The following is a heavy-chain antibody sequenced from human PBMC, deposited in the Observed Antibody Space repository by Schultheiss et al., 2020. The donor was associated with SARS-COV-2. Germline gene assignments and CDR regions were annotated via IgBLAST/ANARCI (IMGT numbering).Heavy chain of an antibody. CDR1: GFTFSSYA. J-gene: IGHJ2*01. CDR3: ATGRRSWDL. V-gene: IGHV3-30-3*01. Sequence: GESLKISCAASGFTFSSYAMHWVRQAPGKGLEWVAVISYDGSNKYYADSVKGRFTISRDNSKNTLYLQMNSLRAEDTAVYYCATGRRSWDLWGRGTLVTVSS. D-gene: IGHD1-1*01. CDR2: ISYDGSNK.